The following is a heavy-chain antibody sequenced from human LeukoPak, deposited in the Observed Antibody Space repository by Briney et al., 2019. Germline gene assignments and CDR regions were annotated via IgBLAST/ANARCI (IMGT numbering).Heavy chain of an antibody. D-gene: IGHD6-13*01. Sequence: GASVKVSCKASGYTFTSYGISWVRQAPGQGLEWMGWISAYNGNTNYAQKLQGRVTMTTDTSTSTAYMELRSLRSDDTAVYYCARLRAAGIGYRNAFDIWGQGTMVTVSS. CDR3: ARLRAAGIGYRNAFDI. CDR2: ISAYNGNT. V-gene: IGHV1-18*04. J-gene: IGHJ3*02. CDR1: GYTFTSYG.